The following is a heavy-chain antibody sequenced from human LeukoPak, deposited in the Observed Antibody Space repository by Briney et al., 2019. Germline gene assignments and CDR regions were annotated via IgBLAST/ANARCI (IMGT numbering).Heavy chain of an antibody. V-gene: IGHV3-48*04. CDR3: ASFDDYDFWSGYSY. D-gene: IGHD3-3*01. CDR1: GFTFSSYW. Sequence: GGSLRLSCAGSGFTFSSYWMTWVRQAPGKGLEWVSYISSSGSTIYYADSVKGRFTISRDNAKNSLYLQMNSLRAEDTAVYYCASFDDYDFWSGYSYWGQGTLVTVSS. J-gene: IGHJ4*02. CDR2: ISSSGSTI.